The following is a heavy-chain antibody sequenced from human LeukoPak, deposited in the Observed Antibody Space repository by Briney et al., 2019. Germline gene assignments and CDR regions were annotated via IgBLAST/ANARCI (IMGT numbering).Heavy chain of an antibody. CDR2: FDPEDGET. J-gene: IGHJ4*02. D-gene: IGHD3-22*01. Sequence: ASAKVSCKVSGYTLTELSMHWVRQAPGKGLEWMGGFDPEDGETIYAQKFQGRVTMTEDTSTDTAYMELSSLRSEDTAVYYCATPALNYDSSGYYDYWGQGTLVTVSS. CDR3: ATPALNYDSSGYYDY. CDR1: GYTLTELS. V-gene: IGHV1-24*01.